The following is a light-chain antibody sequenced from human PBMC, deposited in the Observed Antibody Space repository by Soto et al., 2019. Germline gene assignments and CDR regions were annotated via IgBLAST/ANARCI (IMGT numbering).Light chain of an antibody. CDR2: AAS. V-gene: IGKV1-27*01. CDR1: QGSSNY. Sequence: DIQMTQSPSSLSASVGDRVTITCRASQGSSNYLAWYQHKPGKVTKLLIYAASTLQSGVPSRFSGGGSGTDFTLTISSLQPGDVATYYFQKYNSAPWTFGQGTKVEIK. J-gene: IGKJ1*01. CDR3: QKYNSAPWT.